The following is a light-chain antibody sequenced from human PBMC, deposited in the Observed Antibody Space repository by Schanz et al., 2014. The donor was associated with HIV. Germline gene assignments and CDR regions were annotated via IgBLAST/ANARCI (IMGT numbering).Light chain of an antibody. V-gene: IGKV1-5*01. CDR3: QQCVTYPYT. Sequence: DIQMTQSPSTLSASVGDRVTITCRASQSISSWLAWYQQKPGEAPKLLIYDTSNLKTGVPSRFSGSGSGTQFAFTISSLQPDDFATYYCQQCVTYPYTFGQGTKLDIQ. J-gene: IGKJ2*01. CDR1: QSISSW. CDR2: DTS.